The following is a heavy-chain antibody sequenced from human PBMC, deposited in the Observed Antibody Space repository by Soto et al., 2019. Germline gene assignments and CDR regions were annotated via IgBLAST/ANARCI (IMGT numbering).Heavy chain of an antibody. CDR3: ARDPGYCTNGVCPIFDF. J-gene: IGHJ4*02. CDR1: GDYVTNYF. V-gene: IGHV4-59*02. CDR2: MYHGGRT. Sequence: PSETLSLTCTVSGDYVTNYFWSWMRQTPGKGLEWIGHMYHGGRTNYSPSLKSRVTMSLDSSRNQFSLNLSSVTAADTAVYFCARDPGYCTNGVCPIFDFWGQGLLVTVSS. D-gene: IGHD2-8*01.